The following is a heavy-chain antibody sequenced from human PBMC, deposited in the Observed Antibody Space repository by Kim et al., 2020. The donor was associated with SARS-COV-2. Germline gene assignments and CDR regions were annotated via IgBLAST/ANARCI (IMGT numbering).Heavy chain of an antibody. Sequence: DSVKGRFTISRDDAKNSLYLQMNSLRAEDTAVYYCARGSYNSSGYTCFDYWGQGTLVTVSS. CDR3: ARGSYNSSGYTCFDY. J-gene: IGHJ4*02. D-gene: IGHD3-22*01. V-gene: IGHV3-11*06.